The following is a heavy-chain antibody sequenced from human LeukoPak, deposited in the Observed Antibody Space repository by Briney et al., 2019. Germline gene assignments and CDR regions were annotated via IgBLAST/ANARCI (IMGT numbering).Heavy chain of an antibody. Sequence: ASVKVSCKASGYTFTGYYIHWVRQAPGQGLEWMGWFNPSSGDTNYVQKFHGRVTMTRDTSISTTYMELNTLRSDDTAVYYCAKDNRYYYDTSGLRGIDYWGQGTLVTVSS. CDR2: FNPSSGDT. J-gene: IGHJ4*02. CDR1: GYTFTGYY. D-gene: IGHD3-22*01. V-gene: IGHV1-2*02. CDR3: AKDNRYYYDTSGLRGIDY.